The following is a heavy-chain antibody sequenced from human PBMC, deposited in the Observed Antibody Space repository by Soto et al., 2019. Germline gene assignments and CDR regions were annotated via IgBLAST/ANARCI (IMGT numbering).Heavy chain of an antibody. CDR1: GFTFSTCA. J-gene: IGHJ4*02. Sequence: EVQLLESGGGLVQPGGSLRLSCAASGFTFSTCAMNWVRQAPGKGLEWVSGISGSGGSTYYADSVKGRFTVSRDNSKNTLYLQMNSLRAEDTAVFYCAKERSSGLSFDYWGQGTMVTVSS. CDR3: AKERSSGLSFDY. D-gene: IGHD6-19*01. CDR2: ISGSGGST. V-gene: IGHV3-23*01.